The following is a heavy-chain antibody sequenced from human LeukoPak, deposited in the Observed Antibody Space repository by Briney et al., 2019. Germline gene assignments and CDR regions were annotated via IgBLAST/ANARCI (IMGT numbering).Heavy chain of an antibody. Sequence: GGSLRLSCAASGFSFSSYGMEWVRQAPGKGLEWVALIWYDGSNKYYADSVKGRFTISRDNSKNTLYLQMNSLRAEDTAVYYCAKTSFGPDSDAFDIWGPGTMVTVSS. CDR2: IWYDGSNK. V-gene: IGHV3-30*02. D-gene: IGHD3-3*01. J-gene: IGHJ3*02. CDR3: AKTSFGPDSDAFDI. CDR1: GFSFSSYG.